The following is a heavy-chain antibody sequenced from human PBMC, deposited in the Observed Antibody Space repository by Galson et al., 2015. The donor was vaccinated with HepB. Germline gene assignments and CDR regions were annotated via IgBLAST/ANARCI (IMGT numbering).Heavy chain of an antibody. V-gene: IGHV3-30*18. CDR2: ISYDGSNK. CDR1: GFTFSSYG. Sequence: SLRLSCAASGFTFSSYGMHWVRQAPGKGLEWVAVISYDGSNKYYADSVKGRFTISRDNSKNTLYLQMNSLRAEDTAVYYCAKDAYGSGSYGDSWGQGTQVTVSS. D-gene: IGHD3-10*01. CDR3: AKDAYGSGSYGDS. J-gene: IGHJ5*01.